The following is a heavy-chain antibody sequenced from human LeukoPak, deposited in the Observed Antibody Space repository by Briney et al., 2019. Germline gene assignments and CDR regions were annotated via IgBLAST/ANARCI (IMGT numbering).Heavy chain of an antibody. CDR1: GFTFSSYS. CDR3: ANGRATVTTAEFDY. D-gene: IGHD4-17*01. CDR2: ISSSSSYI. Sequence: GGSLRLSCAASGFTFSSYSMNWVRQAPGKGLEWVSSISSSSSYIYYADSVKGRFTISRDNARNTLYLQMNSLRAEDTAVYYCANGRATVTTAEFDYWGQGTLVTVSS. V-gene: IGHV3-21*01. J-gene: IGHJ4*02.